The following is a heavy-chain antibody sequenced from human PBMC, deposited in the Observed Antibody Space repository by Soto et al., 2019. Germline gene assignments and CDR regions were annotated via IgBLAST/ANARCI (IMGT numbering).Heavy chain of an antibody. D-gene: IGHD2-2*01. CDR3: AREDRDRETGLVPAAIDGMDV. V-gene: IGHV1-69*08. CDR1: GGTFSRYS. CDR2: IIPIFGIA. J-gene: IGHJ6*02. Sequence: QVQLVQSGAAVKKPGSSVKVYCKASGGTFSRYSITWVRQAPGHGLEWIGRIIPIFGIASYAQKFRGRVTITADESTSTAYMELSSLRSDDTAVYYCAREDRDRETGLVPAAIDGMDVWGQGTTVTVSS.